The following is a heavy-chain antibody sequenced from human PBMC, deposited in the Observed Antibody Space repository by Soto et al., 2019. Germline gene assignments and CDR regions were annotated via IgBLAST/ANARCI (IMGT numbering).Heavy chain of an antibody. V-gene: IGHV3-23*01. Sequence: EVQLLESGGGLVQPGGSLRLSCAASGFTFNNYAMSWVRQAPDKGLEWVSAISGRGGSTYYADSVKGRFTFSRDNSKNTLFLQMNSLRAEDTAVYYCAKDSTVTTSLYSYYYGLDVWGQGTTVTVSS. J-gene: IGHJ6*02. CDR3: AKDSTVTTSLYSYYYGLDV. CDR2: ISGRGGST. D-gene: IGHD4-17*01. CDR1: GFTFNNYA.